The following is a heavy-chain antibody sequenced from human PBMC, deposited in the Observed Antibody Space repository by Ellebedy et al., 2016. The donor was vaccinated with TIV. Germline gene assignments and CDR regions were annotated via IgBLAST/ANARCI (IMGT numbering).Heavy chain of an antibody. Sequence: GESLKISCVASGFTXXTYSXXWVRPXPGKGFEWVAYINSCSSTIYYADSVKGRFTISRDNAKSSLYLQMNSLRDEDTAVYHCAKNPTGRGVITHFDYWGQGTLVTVSS. CDR2: INSCSSTI. CDR1: GFTXXTYS. D-gene: IGHD3-10*01. CDR3: AKNPTGRGVITHFDY. J-gene: IGHJ4*02. V-gene: IGHV3-48*02.